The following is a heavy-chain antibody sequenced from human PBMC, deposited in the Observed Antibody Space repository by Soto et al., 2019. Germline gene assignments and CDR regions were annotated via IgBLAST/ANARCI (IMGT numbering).Heavy chain of an antibody. J-gene: IGHJ3*02. CDR3: ATWHLQEHAYDI. CDR1: GFTVRGKKY. CDR2: LYDLDGT. V-gene: IGHV3-53*01. D-gene: IGHD1-1*01. Sequence: PGGSLKISCEGFGFTVRGKKYVSWVRQAPGKGLEWLSALYDLDGTYYADSVKGRFTTSSDSSRTTVYLQMNSLRPDDTAVYSCATWHLQEHAYDIWGQGTMVTVSS.